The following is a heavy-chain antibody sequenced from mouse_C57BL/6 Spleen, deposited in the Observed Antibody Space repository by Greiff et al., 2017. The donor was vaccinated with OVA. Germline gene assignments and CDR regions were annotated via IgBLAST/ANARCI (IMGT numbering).Heavy chain of an antibody. V-gene: IGHV1-54*01. CDR2: INPGSGGT. CDR1: GYAFTNYL. J-gene: IGHJ1*03. CDR3: ARSSHVYWYFDV. Sequence: QVQLQQSGAELVRPGTSVKVSCKASGYAFTNYLIEWVKQRPGQGLEWIGVINPGSGGTNYNEKFKGKATLTADTSSSTAYMQLSSLTSEDSSVYFCARSSHVYWYFDVWGTGTTVTVSS.